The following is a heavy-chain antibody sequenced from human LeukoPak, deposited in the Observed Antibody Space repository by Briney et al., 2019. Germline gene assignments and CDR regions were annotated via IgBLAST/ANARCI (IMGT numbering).Heavy chain of an antibody. CDR3: ARHSYYGSGSYYNWNWFDP. D-gene: IGHD3-10*01. Sequence: TSETLSVTCTVSGGSISSSSYYWGWIRQPPGKGLEWIGSSYYSGSTYYNPSLKSRVTISVDTSKNQFSLKLSSVTAADTAVYYCARHSYYGSGSYYNWNWFDPWGQGTLVTVSS. CDR1: GGSISSSSYY. CDR2: SYYSGST. J-gene: IGHJ5*02. V-gene: IGHV4-39*01.